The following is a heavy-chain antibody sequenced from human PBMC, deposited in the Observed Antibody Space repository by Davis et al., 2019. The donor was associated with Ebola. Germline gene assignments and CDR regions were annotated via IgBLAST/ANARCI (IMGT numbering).Heavy chain of an antibody. V-gene: IGHV3-53*01. D-gene: IGHD3-16*01. Sequence: PGGSLRLSCAASGFTVSSNYMSWVRQAPGKGLEWVSVIYSGGSTYYADSVKGRFTISRDNSENTLFLQMHSLRAEDTAVYYCVIDHAINDFLGDDFEFWGQGTLVTVSS. J-gene: IGHJ4*02. CDR2: IYSGGST. CDR1: GFTVSSNY. CDR3: VIDHAINDFLGDDFEF.